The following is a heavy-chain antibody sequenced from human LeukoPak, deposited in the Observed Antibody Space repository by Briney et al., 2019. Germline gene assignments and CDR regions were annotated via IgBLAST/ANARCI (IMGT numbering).Heavy chain of an antibody. V-gene: IGHV3-23*01. CDR3: AKDHPAAAGTSHYYGMDV. CDR1: GFTFSSYA. CDR2: ISGSGGST. D-gene: IGHD6-13*01. Sequence: GGSLRLSCAAPGFTFSSYAMSWVRQAPGKGLEWVSAISGSGGSTYYADSVKGRFTISRDNSKNTLYLQMNSLRAEDTAVYYCAKDHPAAAGTSHYYGMDVWGQGTTVTVSS. J-gene: IGHJ6*02.